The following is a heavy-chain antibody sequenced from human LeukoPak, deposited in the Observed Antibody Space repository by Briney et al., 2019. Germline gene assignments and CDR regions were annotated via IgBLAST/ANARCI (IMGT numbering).Heavy chain of an antibody. CDR1: GYTFTSYY. D-gene: IGHD5-24*01. Sequence: GASVKVSCKASGYTFTSYYMHWVGQAPGQGLEWMGIINPSGGSTSYAQKFQGRVTMTRDTSTSTVYMELSSLRSEDTAVYYCASLRDGYNSFDYWGQGTLFTVSS. CDR3: ASLRDGYNSFDY. J-gene: IGHJ4*02. CDR2: INPSGGST. V-gene: IGHV1-46*03.